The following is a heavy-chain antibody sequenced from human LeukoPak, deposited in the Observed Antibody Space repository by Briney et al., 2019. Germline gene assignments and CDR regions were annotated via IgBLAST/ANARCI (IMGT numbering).Heavy chain of an antibody. CDR1: GGSFSDYY. D-gene: IGHD3-10*01. Sequence: TSETLSLTCAVYGGSFSDYYWGWIRQPPGKGLEWIGSIYCSGSTYYNPSLKSRVTISVDTSKNQFSLKLSSVTAADTAVYYCAAQYGSGSYYSPTQDLPNYYYYYMDVWGKGTTVTVSS. CDR2: IYCSGST. V-gene: IGHV4-34*01. CDR3: AAQYGSGSYYSPTQDLPNYYYYYMDV. J-gene: IGHJ6*03.